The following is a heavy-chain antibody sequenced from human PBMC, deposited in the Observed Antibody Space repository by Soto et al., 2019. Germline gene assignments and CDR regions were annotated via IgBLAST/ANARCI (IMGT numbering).Heavy chain of an antibody. J-gene: IGHJ6*02. D-gene: IGHD3-3*01. CDR1: GFTFGTYS. V-gene: IGHV3-48*02. Sequence: GGSLRLSCAVSGFTFGTYSMNWVRQAAGKGLEWIAYISYDSDTIQYADSVKGRFTISRDNAKNSLYLQMNSLRDEDTAVYYCARLYYDYVWGQGTTVTVSS. CDR2: ISYDSDTI. CDR3: ARLYYDYV.